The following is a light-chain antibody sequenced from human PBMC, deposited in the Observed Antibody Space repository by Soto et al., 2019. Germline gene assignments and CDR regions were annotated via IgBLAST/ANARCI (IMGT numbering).Light chain of an antibody. CDR1: QSISTY. Sequence: DIKMTHSPSSLSAAVGDSVTITCRASQSISTYLNWYQQKSGKVPKLLIYAASSLQSGVPSRFSGSGSGTDFTLTISSLQPEDFATYYCQQYDRYSTWTCGQGTKVDIK. CDR3: QQYDRYSTWT. J-gene: IGKJ1*01. V-gene: IGKV1-39*01. CDR2: AAS.